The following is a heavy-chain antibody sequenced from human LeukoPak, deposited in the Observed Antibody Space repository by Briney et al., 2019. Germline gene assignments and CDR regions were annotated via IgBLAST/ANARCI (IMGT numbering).Heavy chain of an antibody. V-gene: IGHV3-15*01. J-gene: IGHJ4*02. CDR1: GFTVSNAW. Sequence: GGSPRLSCAASGFTVSNAWMIWVRQAPGKGLEWVGRIKTKSEGGTTDCAAPVKGRFTISRDDSKNTLYLQMNSLKSEDTGVYYCTTEVGATAKGWGQGTLVTVSS. D-gene: IGHD1-26*01. CDR3: TTEVGATAKG. CDR2: IKTKSEGGTT.